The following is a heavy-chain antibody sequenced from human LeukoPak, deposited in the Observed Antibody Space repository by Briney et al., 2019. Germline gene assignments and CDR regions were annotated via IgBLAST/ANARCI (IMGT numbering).Heavy chain of an antibody. CDR2: VFSSGKT. Sequence: PSQTLSLTCSVSGDSFSSGGYSWIRQLPGMGLEWIGYVFSSGKTYYQTSLKSRVTISLDMSKNQFSLRLSSVTAADTAVYYCARARTQFSDGSGLNRFDPWGQGTLVTVSS. J-gene: IGHJ5*02. D-gene: IGHD3-22*01. V-gene: IGHV4-31*03. CDR3: ARARTQFSDGSGLNRFDP. CDR1: GDSFSSGGYS.